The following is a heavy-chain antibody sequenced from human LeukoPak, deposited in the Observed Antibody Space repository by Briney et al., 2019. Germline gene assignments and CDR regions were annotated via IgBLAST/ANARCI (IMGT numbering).Heavy chain of an antibody. J-gene: IGHJ6*02. CDR1: GYTFTSYG. CDR2: ISAYNGNT. D-gene: IGHD6-19*01. Sequence: ASVKVSCKASGYTFTSYGISWVRQAPGQGLEWMGWISAYNGNTNYAQKLQGRVTMTTDTSTSTAYMELRSLRSDDTAVYYCARDQDSSGWYLGSVIGMDVWGQGTTVTVSS. CDR3: ARDQDSSGWYLGSVIGMDV. V-gene: IGHV1-18*01.